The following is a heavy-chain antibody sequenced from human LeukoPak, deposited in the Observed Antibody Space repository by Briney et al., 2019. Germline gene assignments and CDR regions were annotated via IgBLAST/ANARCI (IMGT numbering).Heavy chain of an antibody. D-gene: IGHD3-10*01. V-gene: IGHV3-30-3*01. CDR2: ISYDGSNK. J-gene: IGHJ6*02. CDR1: GFTFSSYA. Sequence: GGSLRLSCAASGFTFSSYAIHWVRQAPGKGLEWVAVISYDGSNKYYADSLKGTFTTSRDNYKNTLYLQMNSLRGEDTAVYYCARDRAPITGVRGVIFPHDCTKTNYYGMDVWGQGTTVTVSS. CDR3: ARDRAPITGVRGVIFPHDCTKTNYYGMDV.